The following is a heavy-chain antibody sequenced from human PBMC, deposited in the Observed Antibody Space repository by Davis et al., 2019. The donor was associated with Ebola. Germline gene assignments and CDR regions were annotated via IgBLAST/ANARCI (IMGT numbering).Heavy chain of an antibody. V-gene: IGHV3-15*01. CDR1: GFTFSNAW. CDR3: STVRTY. J-gene: IGHJ4*02. Sequence: GESLKISCAASGFTFSNAWMSWVRQAPGKGLEWVGRIKSKTDGGTADYAVPVKGRFTISRDDSKNTLFLQMNSLKTEDTAVYYCSTVRTYWGQGTLVTVSS. CDR2: IKSKTDGGTA.